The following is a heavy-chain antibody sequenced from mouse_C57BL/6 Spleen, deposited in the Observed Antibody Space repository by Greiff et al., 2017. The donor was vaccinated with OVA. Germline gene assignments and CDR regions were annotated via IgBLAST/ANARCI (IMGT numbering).Heavy chain of an antibody. CDR3: ARQGAPGAMDY. J-gene: IGHJ4*01. Sequence: DVQLVESGGDLVKPGGSLKLSCAASGFTFSSYGMSWVRQTPDKRLEWVATISSGGSYTYYLDSVKGRFTISRDNAKNTLYLQMSSLKSEDTAMYYCARQGAPGAMDYWGQGTSVTVSS. V-gene: IGHV5-6*01. CDR1: GFTFSSYG. CDR2: ISSGGSYT.